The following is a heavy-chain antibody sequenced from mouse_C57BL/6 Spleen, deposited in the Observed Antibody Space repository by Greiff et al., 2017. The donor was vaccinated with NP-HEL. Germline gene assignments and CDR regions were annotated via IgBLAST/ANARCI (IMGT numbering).Heavy chain of an antibody. CDR1: GYTFTEYT. J-gene: IGHJ3*01. CDR2: FYPGSGSI. CDR3: ARHEDRGYGYDEAWFAY. D-gene: IGHD2-2*01. Sequence: VMLVESGAELVKPGASVKLSCKASGYTFTEYTIHWVKQRSGQGLEWIGWFYPGSGSIKYNEKFKDKATLTADKSSSTVYMELSRLTSEDSAVYFCARHEDRGYGYDEAWFAYWGQGTLVTVSA. V-gene: IGHV1-62-2*01.